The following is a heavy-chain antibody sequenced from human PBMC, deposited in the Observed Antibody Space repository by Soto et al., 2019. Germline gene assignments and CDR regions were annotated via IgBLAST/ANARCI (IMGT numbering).Heavy chain of an antibody. CDR3: ARGLPYYDSRVDAFDT. D-gene: IGHD3-22*01. Sequence: ASVKVSCKASGYTFTNFGFNWVRQAPGQGLERMGRISAYNGNTNYAQNFQGRDTMTTDTSTSTADMELWSLRSDDTAVYYCARGLPYYDSRVDAFDTSGQRT. CDR2: ISAYNGNT. J-gene: IGHJ3*02. V-gene: IGHV1-18*01. CDR1: GYTFTNFG.